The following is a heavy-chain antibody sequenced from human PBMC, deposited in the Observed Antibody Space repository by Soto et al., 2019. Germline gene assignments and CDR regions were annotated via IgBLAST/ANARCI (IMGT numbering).Heavy chain of an antibody. D-gene: IGHD4-4*01. Sequence: GASVKVSCKVSGYTLTELSMHWVRQAPGKGLEWMGGFDPEDGETIYAQKFQGRVTMTEDTSTDTAYMELSSLRSEDTAVYYCAHRTTVTRGYDYWGQGTLVTVSS. J-gene: IGHJ4*02. CDR1: GYTLTELS. CDR3: AHRTTVTRGYDY. V-gene: IGHV1-24*01. CDR2: FDPEDGET.